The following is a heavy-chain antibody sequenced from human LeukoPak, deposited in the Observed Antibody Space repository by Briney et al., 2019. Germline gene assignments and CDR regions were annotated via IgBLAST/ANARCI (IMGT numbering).Heavy chain of an antibody. V-gene: IGHV3-53*01. CDR3: ARDPDPMFRGVMDVI. CDR2: IYSGGST. Sequence: GGSLRLSCAASGFTVSSNYMSWVRQAPGKGLGWVSVIYSGGSTYYADSVKGRFTISRDNSKNTLYLQMNSLRAEDTAVYYCARDPDPMFRGVMDVIWGQGTLVTVSS. J-gene: IGHJ4*02. D-gene: IGHD3-10*01. CDR1: GFTVSSNY.